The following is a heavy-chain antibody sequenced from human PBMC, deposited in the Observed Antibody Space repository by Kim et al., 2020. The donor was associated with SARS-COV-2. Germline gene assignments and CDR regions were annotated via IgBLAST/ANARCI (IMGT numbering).Heavy chain of an antibody. CDR1: GFTFRTYR. J-gene: IGHJ4*02. CDR2: INGDGSTT. Sequence: GGSLRLSCAASGFTFRTYRMHWVRQAPGKGLVWVSRINGDGSTTNYADSVKGRFTISRDNAKNTLYLQLNSLRAEDTAVYYCARRYYDSRGYYYFDSWGQGTLVTVSS. CDR3: ARRYYDSRGYYYFDS. D-gene: IGHD3-22*01. V-gene: IGHV3-74*01.